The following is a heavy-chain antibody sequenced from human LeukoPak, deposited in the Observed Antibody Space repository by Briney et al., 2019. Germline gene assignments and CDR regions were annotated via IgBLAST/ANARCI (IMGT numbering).Heavy chain of an antibody. Sequence: GGSLRLSCAASGFIFSSYAMSWVRQAPGKGLEWVSAISRSGENTYYADSVKGRFTISRDNAKNSLYLQMNSLRAEDTAVYYCARGADIVVVPAAIPYYFDYWGQGTLVTVSS. D-gene: IGHD2-2*01. CDR1: GFIFSSYA. CDR2: ISRSGENT. CDR3: ARGADIVVVPAAIPYYFDY. J-gene: IGHJ4*02. V-gene: IGHV3-23*01.